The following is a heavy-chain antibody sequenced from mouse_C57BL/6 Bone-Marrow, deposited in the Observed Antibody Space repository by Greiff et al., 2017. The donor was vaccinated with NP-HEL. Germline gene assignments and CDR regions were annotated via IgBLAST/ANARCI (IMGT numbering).Heavy chain of an antibody. J-gene: IGHJ1*03. D-gene: IGHD1-1*02. Sequence: QVHVKQSGAELVRPGTSVKVSCKASGYAFTNYLIEWVKQRPGQGLEWIGVINPGSGGTNYNEKFKGKATLTADKSSSTAYMQLSSLTSEDSAVYFCARGDGGWYFEGWGTGTTVTVAS. V-gene: IGHV1-54*01. CDR1: GYAFTNYL. CDR3: ARGDGGWYFEG. CDR2: INPGSGGT.